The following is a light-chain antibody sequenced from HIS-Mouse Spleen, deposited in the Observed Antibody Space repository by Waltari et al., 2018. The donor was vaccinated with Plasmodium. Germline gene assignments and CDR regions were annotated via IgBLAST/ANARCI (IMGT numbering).Light chain of an antibody. CDR3: QQYNNWSFT. Sequence: EIVMTQSPATLSVSPGERDTRSCRASQSVSSNLAWYQQKPGQAPRLLIYGASTRATGIPARFSGSGSGTEFTLTISSLQSEDFAVYYCQQYNNWSFTFGPGTKVDIK. CDR1: QSVSSN. CDR2: GAS. V-gene: IGKV3-15*01. J-gene: IGKJ3*01.